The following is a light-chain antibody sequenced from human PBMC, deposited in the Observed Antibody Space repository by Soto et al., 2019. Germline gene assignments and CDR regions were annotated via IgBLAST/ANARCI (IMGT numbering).Light chain of an antibody. V-gene: IGLV2-23*01. CDR3: CSYAGSSVA. J-gene: IGLJ2*01. Sequence: QSALTQPASVSGSPGQSITTSCTGTSSDVGSYNLVSWYQQHPGKAPKLMIYEGSKRPSGVSNRFSGSKSGNTASLTISGVQAEDEAEYYCCSYAGSSVAFGGGTKLTVL. CDR1: SSDVGSYNL. CDR2: EGS.